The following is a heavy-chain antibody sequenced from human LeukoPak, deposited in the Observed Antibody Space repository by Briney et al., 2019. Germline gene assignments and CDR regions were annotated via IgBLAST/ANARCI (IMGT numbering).Heavy chain of an antibody. Sequence: PSQTPSLTCAVSGASVSGGGNSWSWIRQPPGKGLEWIGWFSHTGSTYYNPSLKSRVTISVDRSNNQFSLKLRSMTAADTAVYYCAGTGVTFDYWGQGTLVIVSS. CDR1: GASVSGGGNS. J-gene: IGHJ4*02. V-gene: IGHV4-30-2*01. D-gene: IGHD4-23*01. CDR3: AGTGVTFDY. CDR2: FSHTGST.